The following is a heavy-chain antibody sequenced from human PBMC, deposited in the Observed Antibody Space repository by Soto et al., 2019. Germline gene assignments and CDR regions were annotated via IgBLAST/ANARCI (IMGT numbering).Heavy chain of an antibody. CDR1: GGSLSKYY. D-gene: IGHD3-16*01. V-gene: IGHV4-4*07. J-gene: IGHJ4*02. Sequence: QVQLQESGPGLVKPSETLSLTCSVSGGSLSKYYWSWIRQPAGKGLEWIGRISTSGHVVSKVSLRSRLTMSLDMSNTRSSLKLSSVTAADTADYYCARPNNQFWGLYPLDFDYWGQGALVTVSS. CDR2: ISTSGHV. CDR3: ARPNNQFWGLYPLDFDY.